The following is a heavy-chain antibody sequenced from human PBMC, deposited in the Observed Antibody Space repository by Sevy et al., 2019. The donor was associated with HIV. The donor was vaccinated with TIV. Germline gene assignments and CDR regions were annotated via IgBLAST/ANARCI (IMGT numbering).Heavy chain of an antibody. CDR2: IYPGDSDT. CDR3: ARQSVYDFWSGYRRYNWFDP. J-gene: IGHJ5*02. V-gene: IGHV5-51*01. CDR1: GYSFTSYW. D-gene: IGHD3-3*01. Sequence: GESLKISCKGSGYSFTSYWIGWVRQMPGKGLEWMGIIYPGDSDTRYSPSFQGQVTISADKSISTAYLQWSSLKASDTAMYYCARQSVYDFWSGYRRYNWFDPWGQGTLVTVSS.